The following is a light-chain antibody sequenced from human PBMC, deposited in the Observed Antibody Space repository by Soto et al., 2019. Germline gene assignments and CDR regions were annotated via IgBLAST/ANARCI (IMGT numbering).Light chain of an antibody. V-gene: IGLV2-18*02. Sequence: QSALTQPPSVSGSPGQSVTISCTGTSSDIGSYDRVSWYQQPPGTAPRLMIYEVTNRPSGVPDRFSGPKSGNTASLTISGLQPEDETDYYCTSFPTSKTYIFGTWTKVTVL. J-gene: IGLJ1*01. CDR2: EVT. CDR3: TSFPTSKTYI. CDR1: SSDIGSYDR.